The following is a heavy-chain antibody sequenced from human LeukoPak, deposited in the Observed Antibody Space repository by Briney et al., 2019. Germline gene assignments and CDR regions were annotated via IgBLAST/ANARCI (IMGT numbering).Heavy chain of an antibody. J-gene: IGHJ4*02. CDR2: IYTSGST. CDR3: ARGVGYCSSTSCPKAPYYFDY. V-gene: IGHV4-61*02. D-gene: IGHD2-2*01. CDR1: GGSISSGSYY. Sequence: SQTLSLTCTVSGGSISSGSYYWSWIRQPAGKGLEWIGRIYTSGSTNYNPSLKSRVTISVDTSKNQFSLKLSSVTAADTAVYYCARGVGYCSSTSCPKAPYYFDYWGQGTLVTVSS.